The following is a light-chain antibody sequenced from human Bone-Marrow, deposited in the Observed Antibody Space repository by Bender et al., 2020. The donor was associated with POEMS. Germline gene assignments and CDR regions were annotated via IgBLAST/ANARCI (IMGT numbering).Light chain of an antibody. Sequence: QSVLTQPPSASGTPGQRATIPCSGSSSNIGTNPVNWYQQLPGTAPKLLIYINNQRPSGVPDRFSGSKSGTSASLAISGLQSEDEADYYCAAWEDSLNGWVFGGGTKLTVL. V-gene: IGLV1-44*01. CDR2: INN. CDR3: AAWEDSLNGWV. CDR1: SSNIGTNP. J-gene: IGLJ3*02.